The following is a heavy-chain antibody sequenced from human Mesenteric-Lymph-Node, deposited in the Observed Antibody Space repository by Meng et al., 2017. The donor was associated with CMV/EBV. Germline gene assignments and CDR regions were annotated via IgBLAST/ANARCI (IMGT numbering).Heavy chain of an antibody. CDR3: AGIGGTTPLGY. CDR1: GGSISSNYW. J-gene: IGHJ4*02. Sequence: CAASGGSISSNYWWSWVRQPPGKGLEWIGEIYHSGSTNYNPSLKSRVTISVDKSKNQFSLKLTSVTAADTAVYYCAGIGGTTPLGYWGQGTLVTVSS. D-gene: IGHD2-15*01. CDR2: IYHSGST. V-gene: IGHV4-4*02.